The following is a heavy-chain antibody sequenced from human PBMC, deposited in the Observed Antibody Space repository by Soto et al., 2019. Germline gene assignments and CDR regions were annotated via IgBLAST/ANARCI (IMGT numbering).Heavy chain of an antibody. J-gene: IGHJ4*02. V-gene: IGHV4-31*03. Sequence: SETLSLTCTVSGGSISSGGYYWSWIRQHPGKGLEWIGYIYYSGSTYYNPSLKSRVTISVDTSKNQFSLKLSSVTAADTAVYYCARVPPLYCSGGSCVFDYWGQGTLVTVSS. CDR1: GGSISSGGYY. CDR2: IYYSGST. CDR3: ARVPPLYCSGGSCVFDY. D-gene: IGHD2-15*01.